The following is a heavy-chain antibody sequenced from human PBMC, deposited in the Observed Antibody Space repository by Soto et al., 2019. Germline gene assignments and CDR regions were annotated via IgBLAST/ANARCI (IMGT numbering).Heavy chain of an antibody. D-gene: IGHD2-15*01. J-gene: IGHJ6*02. CDR2: LWYDGSNK. CDR3: ARSTPYCSGGSCYWGPWDYYGMDV. CDR1: GFTFSSYG. V-gene: IGHV3-33*01. Sequence: GGSLRLSCAASGFTFSSYGMHWVRQAPGKGLEWVAVLWYDGSNKYYADSVKGRFTISRDNSKNTLYLQMKSLRAEDTAVYYCARSTPYCSGGSCYWGPWDYYGMDVWGQGTTVTVSS.